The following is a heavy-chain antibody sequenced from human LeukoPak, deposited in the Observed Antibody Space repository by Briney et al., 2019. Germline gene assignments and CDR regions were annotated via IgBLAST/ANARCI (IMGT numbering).Heavy chain of an antibody. CDR3: AREPSSSWGLYYYYGMDV. V-gene: IGHV3-48*01. CDR2: ISSSSTI. Sequence: GGSLRLSCAASGFTFSSYSMNWVRQAPGKGLEWVSYISSSSTIYYADSVKGRFTISRDNAKNSLYLQMNSLRAEDTAVYYCAREPSSSWGLYYYYGMDVWGQGTTVTVSS. D-gene: IGHD6-13*01. CDR1: GFTFSSYS. J-gene: IGHJ6*02.